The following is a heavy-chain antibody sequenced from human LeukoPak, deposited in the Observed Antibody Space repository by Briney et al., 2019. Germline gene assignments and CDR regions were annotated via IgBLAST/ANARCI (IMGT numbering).Heavy chain of an antibody. Sequence: SETLSLTCTVSDGSISTYYWSWIRQPPGKGLEWIAYIYYSGTTIYNPSLKGRVTMSVDSSKNQFSLRLSSVTAADTAVYYCARRSVPFYYFDYWGQGTLVTVS. V-gene: IGHV4-59*01. D-gene: IGHD4-17*01. CDR2: IYYSGTT. CDR3: ARRSVPFYYFDY. J-gene: IGHJ4*02. CDR1: DGSISTYY.